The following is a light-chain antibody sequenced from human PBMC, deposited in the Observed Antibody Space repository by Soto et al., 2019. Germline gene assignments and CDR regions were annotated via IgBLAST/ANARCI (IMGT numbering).Light chain of an antibody. V-gene: IGKV1-5*01. CDR2: DAS. CDR3: QQYNSYSPYT. Sequence: DIQMTQSPSTLSASVGDRVTITCRASQSISSWLAWYQQKPGKAPKLLIYDASSLESGVPSRFSGSGSETEFTFTISSLQPDDFATYYCQQYNSYSPYTFGQGTKLEIK. J-gene: IGKJ2*01. CDR1: QSISSW.